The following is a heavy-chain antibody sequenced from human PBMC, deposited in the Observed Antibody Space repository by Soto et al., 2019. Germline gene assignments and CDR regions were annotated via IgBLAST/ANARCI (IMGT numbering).Heavy chain of an antibody. CDR2: ISGSGGKS. CDR3: AKSITGTLAFWSHFDY. Sequence: PGGSLRLSCAASGFTFNNYAMSWVRQAPGKGLEWVSVISGSGGKSYYADSVKGRFTISRDDSENTLYLQMDSLSAEDTAVYYCAKSITGTLAFWSHFDYWGQGTLVTVSS. CDR1: GFTFNNYA. D-gene: IGHD1-20*01. J-gene: IGHJ4*02. V-gene: IGHV3-23*01.